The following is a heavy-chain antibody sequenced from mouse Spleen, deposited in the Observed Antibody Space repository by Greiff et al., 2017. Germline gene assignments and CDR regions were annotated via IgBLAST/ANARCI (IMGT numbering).Heavy chain of an antibody. CDR1: GYTFTDYY. V-gene: IGHV1-19*01. CDR2: INPYNGGT. Sequence: VQLQQSGPVLVKPGASVKMSCKASGYTFTDYYMNWVKQSHGKSLEWIGVINPYNGGTSYNQKFKGKATLTVDKSSSTAYMELNSLTSEDSAVYYCVSYYYGSREFAYWGQGTLVTVSA. CDR3: VSYYYGSREFAY. D-gene: IGHD1-1*01. J-gene: IGHJ3*01.